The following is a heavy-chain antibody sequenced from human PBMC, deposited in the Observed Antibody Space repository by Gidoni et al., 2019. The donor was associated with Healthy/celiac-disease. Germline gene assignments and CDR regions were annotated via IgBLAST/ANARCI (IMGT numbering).Heavy chain of an antibody. D-gene: IGHD6-6*01. CDR3: ARDLADRRWGAFNI. CDR2: IIPIFTAP. CDR1: GGTFSSYA. J-gene: IGHJ3*02. V-gene: IGHV1-69*06. Sequence: QVQLVQSGAEVKKPGSSVTVSCKASGGTFSSYAINWVRQAPGQGLEWMGGIIPIFTAPNYAQKFQDRVTITADKSTSTAYMELSSLRFEDTAVYYCARDLADRRWGAFNIWGQGTMVTVSS.